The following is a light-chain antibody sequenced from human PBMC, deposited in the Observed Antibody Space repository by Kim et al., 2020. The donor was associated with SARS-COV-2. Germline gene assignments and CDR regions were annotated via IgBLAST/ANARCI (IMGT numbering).Light chain of an antibody. CDR3: LLFCGGTHWI. CDR2: SIR. Sequence: GGPVTPPGAPSTEAVTSAHYPNWFQQKPGQTPRALIYSIRNKRSWTPARFSGSLLGGKAALTLSGVQPEDEAEYYCLLFCGGTHWIFGGGTKLTVL. CDR1: TEAVTSAHY. V-gene: IGLV7-43*01. J-gene: IGLJ2*01.